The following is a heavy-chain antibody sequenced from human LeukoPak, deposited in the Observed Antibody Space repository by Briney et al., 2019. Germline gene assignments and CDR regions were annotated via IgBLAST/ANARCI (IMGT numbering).Heavy chain of an antibody. Sequence: SETLSLTCTVSGGSISSSSYYWGWIRQPPGKGLEWIGSIYYSGSTYYNPSLKSRDHLYVDTPKHPFSLKLNSVTAAHTAVYYCARLAWQKTFDYWGQGTLVTVSS. CDR2: IYYSGST. CDR3: ARLAWQKTFDY. V-gene: IGHV4-39*01. D-gene: IGHD5-12*01. CDR1: GGSISSSSYY. J-gene: IGHJ4*02.